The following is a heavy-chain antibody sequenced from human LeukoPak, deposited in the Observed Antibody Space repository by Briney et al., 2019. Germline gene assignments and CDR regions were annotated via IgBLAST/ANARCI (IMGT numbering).Heavy chain of an antibody. CDR1: GFTFSSYW. V-gene: IGHV3-74*01. Sequence: GSLRLSCAASGFTFSSYWMHWVRQAPGKGLVWVSRINSDGSSTSYADSVRGRFSISRDNAKNSVYLQMNSLRVEDTAIYYCARGRAVDIWGRGTMVTVSS. CDR2: INSDGSST. CDR3: ARGRAVDI. J-gene: IGHJ3*02.